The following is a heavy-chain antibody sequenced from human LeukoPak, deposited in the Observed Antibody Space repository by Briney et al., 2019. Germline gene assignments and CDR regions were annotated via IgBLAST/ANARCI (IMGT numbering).Heavy chain of an antibody. CDR3: ARARGITFGGVIPF. J-gene: IGHJ4*02. CDR1: GGTFSSYA. V-gene: IGHV1-69*04. CDR2: IIPILGIA. D-gene: IGHD3-16*01. Sequence: ASVKVSCNASGGTFSSYAISWVRQAPGQGLEWMGRIIPILGIANYAQKFQGRVTITADKSTSTAYMELSSLRSEDTAVYYCARARGITFGGVIPFWGQGTLVTVSS.